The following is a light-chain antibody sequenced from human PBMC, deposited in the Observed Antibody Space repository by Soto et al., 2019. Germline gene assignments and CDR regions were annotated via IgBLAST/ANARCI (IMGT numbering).Light chain of an antibody. Sequence: DIQLTQSPSFLSASLGESVTITCRASQAIGNYLAWYQQKPGKAPNLLVSAASTLPSGVPSRFSGSGSGTEFTLTITGLQPEDVAAYYCQHHHTYPLTFGGGTKVQSK. V-gene: IGKV1-9*01. CDR3: QHHHTYPLT. J-gene: IGKJ4*01. CDR1: QAIGNY. CDR2: AAS.